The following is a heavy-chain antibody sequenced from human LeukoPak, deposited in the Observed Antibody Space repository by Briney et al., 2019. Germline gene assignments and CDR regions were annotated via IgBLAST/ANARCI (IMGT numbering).Heavy chain of an antibody. V-gene: IGHV3-53*01. CDR1: GFTVSDNY. Sequence: GGSLRLSCAASGFTVSDNYLSWVRQAPGKGLQWVSFIDSGGYTSYADSVKGRFTISRDNSKNTLYLQLNNLRADDTAVYYCARRPVNAYSFDSWGQGTLVTVSS. D-gene: IGHD3-16*01. J-gene: IGHJ4*02. CDR3: ARRPVNAYSFDS. CDR2: IDSGGYT.